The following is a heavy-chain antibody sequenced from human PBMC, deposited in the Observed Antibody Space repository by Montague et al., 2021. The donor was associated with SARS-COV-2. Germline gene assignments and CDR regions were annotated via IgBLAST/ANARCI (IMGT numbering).Heavy chain of an antibody. V-gene: IGHV4-4*07. J-gene: IGHJ2*01. CDR3: ARAIWHLDV. CDR2: IYTGGYV. CDR1: GDSISRYY. Sequence: SETLSLTRSVSGDSISRYYWSWIRRSDGKGLEWIGRIYTGGYVNYNPALQRRVSMSVDTSKSQVSLNVTSVTAADTAVYYCARAIWHLDVWGRGILVTVSS.